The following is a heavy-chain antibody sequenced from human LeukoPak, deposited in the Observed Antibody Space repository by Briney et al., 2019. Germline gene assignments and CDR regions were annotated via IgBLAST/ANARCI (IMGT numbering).Heavy chain of an antibody. J-gene: IGHJ4*02. Sequence: GESLKISSKGSCYSFTSYWIGCVRPIPGEGLELMGIIYPGDSDTRYSPSFQGQVTISADKSISTAYLQWSSLKASDTAMYYCARQFDFWSGYPGYWGQGTLVTVSS. CDR3: ARQFDFWSGYPGY. D-gene: IGHD3-3*01. CDR2: IYPGDSDT. V-gene: IGHV5-51*01. CDR1: CYSFTSYW.